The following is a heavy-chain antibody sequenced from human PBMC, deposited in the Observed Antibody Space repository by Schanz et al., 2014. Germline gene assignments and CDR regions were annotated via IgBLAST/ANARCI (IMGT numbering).Heavy chain of an antibody. V-gene: IGHV1-69*08. J-gene: IGHJ1*01. CDR3: AKESEIVVVVGTSMSGDFHH. Sequence: QVQLVQSGAEVKKPGSSVKVSCKASRSTFSSYTISWVRQAPGQGLEWMGRIIPILGIANYAQKFQGRVTITADKSTFTAYMDVSCLRSEDTAVYFCAKESEIVVVVGTSMSGDFHHWGQGTLVTVSS. CDR1: RSTFSSYT. CDR2: IIPILGIA. D-gene: IGHD2-15*01.